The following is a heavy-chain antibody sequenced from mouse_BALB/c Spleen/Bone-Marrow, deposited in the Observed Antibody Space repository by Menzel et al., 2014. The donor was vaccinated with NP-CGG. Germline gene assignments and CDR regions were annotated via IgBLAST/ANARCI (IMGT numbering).Heavy chain of an antibody. Sequence: VQLKESGGGLVQPGGSLKLSCAASGFTFSSYTVSWVRQTPEKRLEWVAYISNGGGSTYYPDTVKVRFTISRDNAKNTLYLQMSSPKSEATDMYYCARQLGLRWAMDYWGQGTSVTVSS. D-gene: IGHD3-1*01. V-gene: IGHV5-12-2*01. CDR1: GFTFSSYT. J-gene: IGHJ4*01. CDR3: ARQLGLRWAMDY. CDR2: ISNGGGST.